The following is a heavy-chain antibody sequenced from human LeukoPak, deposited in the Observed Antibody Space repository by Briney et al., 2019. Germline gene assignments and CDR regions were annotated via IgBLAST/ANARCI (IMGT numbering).Heavy chain of an antibody. D-gene: IGHD3-10*01. CDR1: GFIFSTYA. CDR2: ITYDGSDT. V-gene: IGHV3-30*04. CDR3: ARPGGYAFDI. Sequence: PGGSLRLSCEASGFIFSTYAFHWIRQAPGKGPEWMAFITYDGSDTYFADSVKGRFTLSRDNSKNALYLQMNSLRTADTAVYYCARPGGYAFDIWGQGTMVTVSS. J-gene: IGHJ3*02.